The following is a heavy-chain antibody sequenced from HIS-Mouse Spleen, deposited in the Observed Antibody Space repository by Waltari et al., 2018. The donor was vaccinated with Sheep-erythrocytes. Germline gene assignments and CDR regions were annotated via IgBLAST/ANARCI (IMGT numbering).Heavy chain of an antibody. D-gene: IGHD5-12*01. CDR1: GYSFTSYW. CDR2: IYPGYSDP. J-gene: IGHJ4*02. V-gene: IGHV5-51*01. Sequence: EVQLVQSGAEGKKPGESLKISCKGSGYSFTSYWIGWVRQMPGKGLEGMGVIYPGYSDPRYLPSFQGQVTISAGKSISTAYLQWSSLKASDTAMYYCARLFYVDIVATTLFDYWGQGTLVTVSS. CDR3: ARLFYVDIVATTLFDY.